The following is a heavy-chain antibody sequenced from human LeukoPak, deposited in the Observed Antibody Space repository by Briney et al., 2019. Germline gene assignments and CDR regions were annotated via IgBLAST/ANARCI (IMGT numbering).Heavy chain of an antibody. V-gene: IGHV3-30-3*01. Sequence: GGSLRLPCAASGFTFSIYAIHWVRQAPGKGLEWVAGISYNGTNEYYPDSLKGRFTISRDNSKNTLYLQMNSLRAEDTALYYCARDRGGSGWYYFDYWGQGTLVTVSS. J-gene: IGHJ4*02. D-gene: IGHD6-19*01. CDR1: GFTFSIYA. CDR2: ISYNGTNE. CDR3: ARDRGGSGWYYFDY.